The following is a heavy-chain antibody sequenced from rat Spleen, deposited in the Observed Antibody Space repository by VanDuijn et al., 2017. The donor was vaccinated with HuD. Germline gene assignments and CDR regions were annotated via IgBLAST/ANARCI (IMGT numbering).Heavy chain of an antibody. CDR1: GFNFNEHW. D-gene: IGHD1-11*01. J-gene: IGHJ2*01. V-gene: IGHV4-2*01. CDR3: VREEGGVRD. Sequence: EVKLVESGGGLVQPGRSLKLSCAASGFNFNEHWMGWVRQAPGKGLEWIAEINKDSSIIKYTPSGKNKFIISRDNAQSTLYLHMTKLGSEDTGIYYCVREEGGVRDWGQGVMVTVSP. CDR2: INKDSSII.